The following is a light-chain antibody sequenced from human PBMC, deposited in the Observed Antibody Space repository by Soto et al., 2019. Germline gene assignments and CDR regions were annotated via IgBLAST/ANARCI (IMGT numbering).Light chain of an antibody. CDR3: QQYGGSPKT. J-gene: IGKJ1*01. CDR2: GAS. Sequence: VWTQSPGPLSLSPGERATLSCRVSQSVSSSYLAWYQQIPGQAPRLLIYGASSRATGIPDRFSGSGSGTDFTLTISRLDPEDFAVYYCQQYGGSPKTFGQGTKVDI. V-gene: IGKV3-20*01. CDR1: QSVSSSY.